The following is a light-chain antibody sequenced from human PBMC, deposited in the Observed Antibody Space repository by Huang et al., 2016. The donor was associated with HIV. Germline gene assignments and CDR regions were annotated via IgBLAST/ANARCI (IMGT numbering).Light chain of an antibody. Sequence: EIVLTQSPATLSLSPGERATLSCWASQSVSSYLAWYQQKTGLAPRLLIYDASNRATGIPDMFSGRGSGTDFTLTISRLEPEDFAVYYCQQYGTLPRTFGQGTRLEIK. CDR3: QQYGTLPRT. CDR2: DAS. J-gene: IGKJ5*01. V-gene: IGKV3D-20*01. CDR1: QSVSSY.